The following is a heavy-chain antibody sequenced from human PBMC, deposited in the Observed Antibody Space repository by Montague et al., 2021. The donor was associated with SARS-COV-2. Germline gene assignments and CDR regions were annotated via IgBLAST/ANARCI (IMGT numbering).Heavy chain of an antibody. CDR1: RWSFSGFF. CDR3: ARGRPVRGTLRHFVWLTSGASDI. Sequence: SETLSLTCAVYRWSFSGFFWTWIRQAPGKGLEWIGEITDEGKTNYIPSLKARVAMSVDKSKNQISLALRSVTAADTAVYYCARGRPVRGTLRHFVWLTSGASDIWGQGTLVTVAS. J-gene: IGHJ3*02. D-gene: IGHD3-16*01. CDR2: ITDEGKT. V-gene: IGHV4-34*01.